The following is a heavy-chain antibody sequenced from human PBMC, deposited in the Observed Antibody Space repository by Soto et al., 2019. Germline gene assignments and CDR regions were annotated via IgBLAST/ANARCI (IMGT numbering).Heavy chain of an antibody. J-gene: IGHJ6*02. CDR3: ARDRFRGTYSSSPSAMDV. V-gene: IGHV1-69*13. CDR2: IIPIFGTA. CDR1: GGTFSSYA. D-gene: IGHD6-6*01. Sequence: SVKVSCKASGGTFSSYAISWVRQAPGQGLEWMGGIIPIFGTANYAQKFQGRVTITADESTSTAYMELSSLRSEDTAVYYCARDRFRGTYSSSPSAMDVWGQGTTVTVFS.